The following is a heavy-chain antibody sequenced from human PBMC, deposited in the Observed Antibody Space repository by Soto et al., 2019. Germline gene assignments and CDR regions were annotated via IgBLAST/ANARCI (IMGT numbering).Heavy chain of an antibody. D-gene: IGHD2-2*02. V-gene: IGHV4-31*03. CDR3: ASNIVVVPAAIRSPDAFDI. J-gene: IGHJ3*02. CDR1: GGSISSGGYY. Sequence: SETLSLTCTVSGGSISSGGYYWSWIRQHPGKGLEWIGYIYYSGSTYYNPSLKSRVTISVDTSKNQFSLKLSSVTAADTAVYYCASNIVVVPAAIRSPDAFDIWGQXTMVTVS. CDR2: IYYSGST.